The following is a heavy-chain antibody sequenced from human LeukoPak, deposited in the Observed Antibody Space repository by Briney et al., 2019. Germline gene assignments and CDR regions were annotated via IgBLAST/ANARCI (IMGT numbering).Heavy chain of an antibody. CDR1: GFTFSSYS. CDR2: ISSNNNHI. J-gene: IGHJ4*02. CDR3: ARGQGDSSGYCLDY. V-gene: IGHV3-21*01. Sequence: GGSLRLSCAASGFTFSSYSMNWVRQAPGKGLEWVSSISSNNNHIYYADSVRGRFTISRDNAKNSLYLQMNSLRAEDTAVYYCARGQGDSSGYCLDYWGQGTQVTVSS. D-gene: IGHD3-22*01.